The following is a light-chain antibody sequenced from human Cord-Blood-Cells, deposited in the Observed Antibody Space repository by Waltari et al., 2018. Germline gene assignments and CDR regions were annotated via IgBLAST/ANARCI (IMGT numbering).Light chain of an antibody. V-gene: IGLV2-23*01. Sequence: QPALTQPASVCGSPGQTITITCTGTSSDDGSYNLVSWYQQHPGKAPKLMIYEGSKRSSGVSNRFSGSKSGTTSSLTTSGLQAEDAADYYCCSYAGSSTLVFGGGTKLTVL. CDR1: SSDDGSYNL. CDR2: EGS. J-gene: IGLJ3*02. CDR3: CSYAGSSTLV.